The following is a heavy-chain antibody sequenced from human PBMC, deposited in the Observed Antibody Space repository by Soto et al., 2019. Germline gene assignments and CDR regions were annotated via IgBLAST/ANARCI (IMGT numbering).Heavy chain of an antibody. CDR1: GYTFTSYD. CDR2: MNPNSGNT. J-gene: IGHJ6*02. V-gene: IGHV1-8*01. D-gene: IGHD3-9*01. Sequence: QVQLVQSGAEVKKPGASVKVSCKASGYTFTSYDINWVRQATGQGLEWMGWMNPNSGNTGYAQKFQGRVTMTRNTSISAVYMELSSLRSEDTAVYYCARGGYDILTGYYNRYYYYGMGVWGQGTTVIVSS. CDR3: ARGGYDILTGYYNRYYYYGMGV.